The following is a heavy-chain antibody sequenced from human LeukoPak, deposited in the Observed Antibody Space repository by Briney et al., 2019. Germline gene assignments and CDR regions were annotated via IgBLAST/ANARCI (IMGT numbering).Heavy chain of an antibody. D-gene: IGHD2-2*01. J-gene: IGHJ4*02. CDR2: ISGFNT. V-gene: IGHV3-23*01. Sequence: GGSLRLSCTTSGFAFSNYAVNWVRQAPGKGPEWVSGISGFNTYYADSVKGRFTISRDNAKNSLYLQMNSLRAEDTALYYCAKGGCSSISCYEGGSWGQGTLVTVSS. CDR1: GFAFSNYA. CDR3: AKGGCSSISCYEGGS.